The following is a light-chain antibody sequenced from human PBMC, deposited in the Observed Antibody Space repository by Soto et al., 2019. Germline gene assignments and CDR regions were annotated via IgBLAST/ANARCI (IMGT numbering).Light chain of an antibody. CDR2: RNN. Sequence: QSVLTQPPSASETPGQRVTISCSGSSSNIGFDYVDWYQHVPGAAPKLLIYRNNLRPPGVPDRFSGSKSGTSASLAISGLRTEDEADYYCAASDDTLNVVFGGGTKLTVL. V-gene: IGLV1-47*01. CDR1: SSNIGFDY. J-gene: IGLJ3*02. CDR3: AASDDTLNVV.